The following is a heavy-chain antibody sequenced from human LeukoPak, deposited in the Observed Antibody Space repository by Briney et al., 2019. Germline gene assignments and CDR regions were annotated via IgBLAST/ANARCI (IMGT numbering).Heavy chain of an antibody. D-gene: IGHD6-6*01. CDR1: GFTFSSYE. J-gene: IGHJ4*02. Sequence: RGGSLRLSCAASGFTFSSYEMNWVRQAPGKGLEWVSYISSGGSTIYYADSVRGRFTISRDNAKNSLYLQMNSLRAEDTAVYYCARRLYSSSSFDYWGQGTLVTDSS. V-gene: IGHV3-48*03. CDR3: ARRLYSSSSFDY. CDR2: ISSGGSTI.